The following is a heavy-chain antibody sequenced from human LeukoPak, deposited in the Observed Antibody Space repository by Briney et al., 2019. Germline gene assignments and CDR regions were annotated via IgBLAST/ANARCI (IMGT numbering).Heavy chain of an antibody. CDR3: ARESTDYIWGTYRITPSYYFDS. V-gene: IGHV3-30*03. CDR1: GFTFSSYG. D-gene: IGHD3-16*02. CDR2: ISYDGSNK. Sequence: QTGGSLRLSCAASGFTFSSYGMHWVRQAPGKGLEWVAVISYDGSNKYYADSVKGRFTISRDNSKNTLYLQMNSLRAEDTAVYYCARESTDYIWGTYRITPSYYFDSWGQGTLVTVSS. J-gene: IGHJ4*02.